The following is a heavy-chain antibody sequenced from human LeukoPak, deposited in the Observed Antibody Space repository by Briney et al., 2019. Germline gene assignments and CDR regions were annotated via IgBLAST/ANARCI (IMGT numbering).Heavy chain of an antibody. J-gene: IGHJ6*02. CDR1: GGTFSSYA. CDR2: IIPILGIA. CDR3: ASGLWFGELVPDYYYYGMDV. Sequence: SVKVSCKASGGTFSSYAISWVRQAPGQGLEWMGRIIPILGIANYAQKFQGRVTITADKSTSTAYMELSSLRSEDTAVYYCASGLWFGELVPDYYYYGMDVWGQGTTVTVSS. V-gene: IGHV1-69*04. D-gene: IGHD3-10*01.